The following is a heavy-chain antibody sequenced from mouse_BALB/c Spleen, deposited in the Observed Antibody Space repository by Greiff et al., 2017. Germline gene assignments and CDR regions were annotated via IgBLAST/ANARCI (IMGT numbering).Heavy chain of an antibody. Sequence: VQLQQSGAELVRPGTSVKVSCKASGYAFTNYLIEWVKQRPGQGLEWIGVINPGSGGTNYNEKFKGKATLTADKSSSTAYMQLSSLTSDDSAVYFCARSLLRHSYFDSWGEGTTLTVSP. CDR1: GYAFTNYL. CDR3: ARSLLRHSYFDS. D-gene: IGHD1-2*01. CDR2: INPGSGGT. V-gene: IGHV1-54*01. J-gene: IGHJ2*01.